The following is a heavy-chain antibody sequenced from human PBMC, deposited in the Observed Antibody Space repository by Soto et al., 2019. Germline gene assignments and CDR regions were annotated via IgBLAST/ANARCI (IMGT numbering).Heavy chain of an antibody. CDR2: IIPIFGTA. Sequence: ASVKVSCKASGGTFSSYAISWVRQAPGQGLEWMGGIIPIFGTANYAQKFQGRVTITADESTSTAYMELSSLRSEDTAVYYCARDIAARPGWFDPWGQGTLVTVSS. D-gene: IGHD6-6*01. CDR3: ARDIAARPGWFDP. CDR1: GGTFSSYA. J-gene: IGHJ5*02. V-gene: IGHV1-69*13.